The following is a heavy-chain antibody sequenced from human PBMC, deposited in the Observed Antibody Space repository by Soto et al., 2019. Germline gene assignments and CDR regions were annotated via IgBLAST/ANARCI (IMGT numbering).Heavy chain of an antibody. CDR2: ISGSGGGT. CDR1: GFTFSSYA. CDR3: AKGSGDFWSGSDY. J-gene: IGHJ4*02. D-gene: IGHD3-3*01. Sequence: GGSLRLSCAASGFTFSSYAMNWGRQAPGKGLEWVSGISGSGGGTYYADSVKGWFTISRDNSKNTLFLQMNSLRAEDTAVYYCAKGSGDFWSGSDYWGQGTLVTVSS. V-gene: IGHV3-23*01.